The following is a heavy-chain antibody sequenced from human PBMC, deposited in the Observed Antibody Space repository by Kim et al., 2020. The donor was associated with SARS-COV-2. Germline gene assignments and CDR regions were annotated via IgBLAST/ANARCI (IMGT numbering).Heavy chain of an antibody. V-gene: IGHV4-59*08. CDR1: GGSISSYY. D-gene: IGHD3-3*01. Sequence: SETLSLTCTVSGGSISSYYWSWIRQPPGKGLEWIGYIYYSGSTNYNPSLKSRVTISVDTSKNQFSLKLSSVTAADTAVYYCARHKSERITIFGVVIMGAFDIWGQGTMVTFSS. CDR2: IYYSGST. J-gene: IGHJ3*02. CDR3: ARHKSERITIFGVVIMGAFDI.